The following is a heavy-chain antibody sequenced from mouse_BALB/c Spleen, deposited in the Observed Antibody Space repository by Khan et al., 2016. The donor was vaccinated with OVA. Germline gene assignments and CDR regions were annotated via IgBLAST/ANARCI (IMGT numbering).Heavy chain of an antibody. CDR2: IWSGGST. V-gene: IGHV2-2*02. Sequence: HVQLPPSAPRPLQPPPRPSTTCTLPPSSLTSYPAHRVRHYSGKGLEWLGVIWSGGSTDYNAAFISRLSISKDNSKSQVFFKMNSLQANDTAIYYCARIFIGTTDYAMDYWGQGTSVTVSS. D-gene: IGHD2-14*01. CDR1: PSSLTSYP. CDR3: ARIFIGTTDYAMDY. J-gene: IGHJ4*01.